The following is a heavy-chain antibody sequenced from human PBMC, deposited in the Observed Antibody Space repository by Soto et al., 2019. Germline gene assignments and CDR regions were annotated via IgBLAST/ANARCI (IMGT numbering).Heavy chain of an antibody. Sequence: SETLSLTCAVYGGSFSGYYWSWIRQPPGKGLEWIGYINYSGSTNYNPSLKSRVTISVDTSKNQFSLKLSSVTASDTAVYYCASLAYGDYRFDYWGQGTLVTVSS. CDR2: INYSGST. CDR3: ASLAYGDYRFDY. CDR1: GGSFSGYY. D-gene: IGHD4-17*01. V-gene: IGHV4-59*08. J-gene: IGHJ4*02.